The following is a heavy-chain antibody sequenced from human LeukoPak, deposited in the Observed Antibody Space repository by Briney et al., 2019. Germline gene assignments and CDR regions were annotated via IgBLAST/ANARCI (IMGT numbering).Heavy chain of an antibody. J-gene: IGHJ4*02. CDR3: ARHESIIVVVAARGFDY. CDR1: GGSISSSSSY. D-gene: IGHD2-15*01. CDR2: IYYSGST. V-gene: IGHV4-39*01. Sequence: SETLSLTCTVSGGSISSSSSYWGWIRQPPGKGLEWIGSIYYSGSTSYNPSLKSRVTISVDTSKNQFSLRLSAVTAADTAVYYCARHESIIVVVAARGFDYWGQGALVTVSS.